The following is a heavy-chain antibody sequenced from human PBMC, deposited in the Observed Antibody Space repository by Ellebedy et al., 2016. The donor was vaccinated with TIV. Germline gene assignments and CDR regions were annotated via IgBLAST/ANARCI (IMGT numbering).Heavy chain of an antibody. J-gene: IGHJ4*02. Sequence: GESLKISCAASGFTFNNFDMTWVRQAPGKGLEWVATVNRAGSATFYADSVKGRFTISRDNSKNTLYLLLNSLRAEDTAVYYCAKEQSSSWYSFYFDYWGQGTLVTVSS. CDR3: AKEQSSSWYSFYFDY. V-gene: IGHV3-23*01. D-gene: IGHD6-13*01. CDR2: VNRAGSAT. CDR1: GFTFNNFD.